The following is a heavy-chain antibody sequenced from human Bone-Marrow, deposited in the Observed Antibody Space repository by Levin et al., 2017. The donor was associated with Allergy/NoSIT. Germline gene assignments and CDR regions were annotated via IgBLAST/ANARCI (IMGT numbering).Heavy chain of an antibody. CDR3: ARERYMLGYCSGGSCSVVWRYGMDV. V-gene: IGHV3-53*01. D-gene: IGHD2-15*01. J-gene: IGHJ6*02. CDR2: IYSGGST. Sequence: GGSLRLSCAASGFTVSSNYMSWVRQAPGKGLEWVSVIYSGGSTYYADSVKGRFTISRDNSKNTLYLQMNSLRAEDTAVYYCARERYMLGYCSGGSCSVVWRYGMDVWGQGTTVTVSS. CDR1: GFTVSSNY.